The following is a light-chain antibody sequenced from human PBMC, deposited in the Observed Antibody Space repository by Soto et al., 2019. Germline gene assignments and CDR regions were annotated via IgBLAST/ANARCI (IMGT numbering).Light chain of an antibody. J-gene: IGKJ5*01. Sequence: DIQMTQSPSSLSASVGDRVTITCRASQSISTSLNWYQQRPGKAPKLLIYAASSLHSGVPSRFSGSGSGTDFTLTISSLQPEDFATYYCQQSYTTLGITFGQGTRLEIK. CDR3: QQSYTTLGIT. V-gene: IGKV1-39*01. CDR2: AAS. CDR1: QSISTS.